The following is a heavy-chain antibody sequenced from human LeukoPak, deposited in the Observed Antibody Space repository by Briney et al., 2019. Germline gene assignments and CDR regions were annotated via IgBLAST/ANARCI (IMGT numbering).Heavy chain of an antibody. CDR3: AKQHEAWFDP. D-gene: IGHD1/OR15-1a*01. J-gene: IGHJ5*02. V-gene: IGHV1-2*02. CDR2: INPNGGGT. Sequence: GASVKVSCKASGYTFTAYYIHWVRQAPGQEPEWMGWINPNGGGTKYAQKFQGRVTMTRDTSISTAYMDLRWLTSDDTATYYCAKQHEAWFDPWGQGTLVTVSS. CDR1: GYTFTAYY.